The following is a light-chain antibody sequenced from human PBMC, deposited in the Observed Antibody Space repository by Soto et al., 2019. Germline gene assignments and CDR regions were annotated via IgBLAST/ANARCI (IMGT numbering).Light chain of an antibody. CDR1: EDISTW. V-gene: IGKV1-5*03. Sequence: DIQMTQSPSSVSASVGDRVTITCRSSEDISTWLAWYQQKPGKAPKLLIYKASTLKSGVPSRFSGSGSGTEFTLTISSLQPDDFATYYCQHYNSYSEAFGQGTKVDIK. J-gene: IGKJ1*01. CDR3: QHYNSYSEA. CDR2: KAS.